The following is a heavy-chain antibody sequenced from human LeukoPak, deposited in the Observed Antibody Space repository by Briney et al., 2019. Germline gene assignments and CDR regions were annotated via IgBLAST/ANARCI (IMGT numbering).Heavy chain of an antibody. CDR2: IYYSGST. Sequence: SETLPLTCTVSGGSVSYYYWSWIRQPPGKGLEWIAYIYYSGSTNYNPSLRSRVTISVDTSKNQVSLKLSSVTAADTAVYYCARSPGYYFDYWGQGTLVTVSS. V-gene: IGHV4-59*02. CDR1: GGSVSYYY. D-gene: IGHD3-10*01. CDR3: ARSPGYYFDY. J-gene: IGHJ4*02.